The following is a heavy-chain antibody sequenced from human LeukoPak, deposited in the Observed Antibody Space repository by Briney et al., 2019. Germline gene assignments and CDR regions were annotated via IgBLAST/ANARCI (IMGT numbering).Heavy chain of an antibody. CDR2: MKSKTDGGTT. V-gene: IGHV3-15*01. CDR1: GFTFSNAF. J-gene: IGHJ4*02. Sequence: GGSLRLSCAASGFTFSNAFMTWVRQAPGKGLEWVGRMKSKTDGGTTDYAAPVKGRFTISRDDSKNTLYLQMNSLKTEDTAVYYRATEMSGASPSVPAAQSDYWGQGTLVTVSS. CDR3: ATEMSGASPSVPAAQSDY. D-gene: IGHD2-2*01.